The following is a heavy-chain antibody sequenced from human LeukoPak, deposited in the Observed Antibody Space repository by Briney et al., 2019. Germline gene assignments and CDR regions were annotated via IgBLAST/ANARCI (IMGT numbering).Heavy chain of an antibody. D-gene: IGHD6-19*01. V-gene: IGHV1-69*05. J-gene: IGHJ5*02. CDR2: IIPIFGTA. CDR1: GGTFSSYA. Sequence: SVKVSCKASGGTFSSYAISWVRQAPGQGLEWMGGIIPIFGTANYAQKFQGRVTITTDESTSTAYMELSSLRSEDTAVYYCARVSNIAVAWFDPWGQGTLVTVSS. CDR3: ARVSNIAVAWFDP.